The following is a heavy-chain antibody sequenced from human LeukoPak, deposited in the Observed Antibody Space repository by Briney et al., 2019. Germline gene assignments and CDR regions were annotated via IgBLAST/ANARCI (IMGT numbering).Heavy chain of an antibody. J-gene: IGHJ6*03. CDR3: AKDGALSGGGDYVWGSYRSATYYYYYYMDV. Sequence: PGGSLRLSCAASGFTFSSYGMHWVRQAPGKGLQWVSTISNSDGNTYYADSVKGRFTISRDNSKNTLYLQMNSLRAEDTAVYYCAKDGALSGGGDYVWGSYRSATYYYYYYMDVWGKGTTVTISS. D-gene: IGHD3-16*02. V-gene: IGHV3-23*01. CDR2: ISNSDGNT. CDR1: GFTFSSYG.